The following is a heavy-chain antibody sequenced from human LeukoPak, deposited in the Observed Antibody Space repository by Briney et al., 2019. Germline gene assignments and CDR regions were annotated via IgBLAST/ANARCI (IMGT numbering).Heavy chain of an antibody. D-gene: IGHD3-3*01. CDR2: INPNSGGT. J-gene: IGHJ4*02. Sequence: ASVKVSCKASGYTFTGYYMHWVRQAPGQGLEWMGWINPNSGGTNYAQKLQGRVTMTTDTSTSTAYMELRSLRSDDTAVYYCARDNHIVPESITIFGVAHGDSGYDLGYWGQGTLVTVSS. CDR1: GYTFTGYY. V-gene: IGHV1-2*02. CDR3: ARDNHIVPESITIFGVAHGDSGYDLGY.